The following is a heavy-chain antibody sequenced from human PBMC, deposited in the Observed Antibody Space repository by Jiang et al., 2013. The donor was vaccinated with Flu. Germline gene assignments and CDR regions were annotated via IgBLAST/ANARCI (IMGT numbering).Heavy chain of an antibody. CDR2: IYYSGST. D-gene: IGHD6-13*01. Sequence: GSGLVKPSETLSLTCTVSGGSISSSSYYWGWIRQPPGKGLEWIGSIYYSGSTYYNPSLKSRVTISVDTSKNQFSLKLSSVTAADTAAYCCARDPIAAAGEHQDDYWGQGTLVTVSS. CDR3: ARDPIAAAGEHQDDY. CDR1: GGSISSSSYY. J-gene: IGHJ4*02. V-gene: IGHV4-39*07.